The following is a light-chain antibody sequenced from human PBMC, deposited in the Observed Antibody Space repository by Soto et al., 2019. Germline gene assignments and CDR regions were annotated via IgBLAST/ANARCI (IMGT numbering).Light chain of an antibody. CDR2: DVS. Sequence: DIQMTQSPSSLSASVGDRVTITCRASQSISSYLNWYQQKPGKAPRLLISDVSTLETGVPSRFSGSGSGTDYTLTIASLQPEDTATYYCQHYDTGPTWTFGQGTKVQI. CDR3: QHYDTGPTWT. CDR1: QSISSY. V-gene: IGKV1-33*01. J-gene: IGKJ1*01.